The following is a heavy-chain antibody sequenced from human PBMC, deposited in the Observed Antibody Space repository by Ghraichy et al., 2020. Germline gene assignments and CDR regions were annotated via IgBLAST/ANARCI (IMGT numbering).Heavy chain of an antibody. CDR1: GFTFSSYW. D-gene: IGHD6-19*01. CDR3: AYSSGWSPLDY. Sequence: LSLTCAASGFTFSSYWMHWVRQAPGKGLVWVSRINSDGSSTSYADSVKGRFTISRDNAKNTLYLQMNSLRAEDTAVYYCAYSSGWSPLDYWGQGTMVTVSS. V-gene: IGHV3-74*01. CDR2: INSDGSST. J-gene: IGHJ4*02.